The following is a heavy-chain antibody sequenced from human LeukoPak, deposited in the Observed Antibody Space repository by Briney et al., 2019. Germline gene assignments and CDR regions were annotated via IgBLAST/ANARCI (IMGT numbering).Heavy chain of an antibody. J-gene: IGHJ4*02. CDR2: ISNTGSHT. D-gene: IGHD1-26*01. CDR1: GFSFSDNY. Sequence: GGSLRLSCAASGFSFSDNYMSWIRQAPGQGLDWVPYISNTGSHTMYAESVRGRFTISRDNAKNSLYLEMNSLRADDTAVYYCARSRGVGPGAYFDYWGQGTVVTVSS. V-gene: IGHV3-11*03. CDR3: ARSRGVGPGAYFDY.